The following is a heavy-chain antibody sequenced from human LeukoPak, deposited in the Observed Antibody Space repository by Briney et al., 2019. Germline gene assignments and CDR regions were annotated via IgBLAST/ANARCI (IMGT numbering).Heavy chain of an antibody. D-gene: IGHD1-26*01. CDR2: IYYSGST. J-gene: IGHJ4*02. CDR3: ARQGVVGATGFDF. V-gene: IGHV4-39*01. CDR1: GGSISEISYY. Sequence: PSETLSLTCSVSGGSISEISYYWGWIRQPPGRGLEWIGNIYYSGSTYNNPSLESRVVISVDTSRNQFSLKLTSVTAAETAVYCARQGVVGATGFDFWGQGILVTVSS.